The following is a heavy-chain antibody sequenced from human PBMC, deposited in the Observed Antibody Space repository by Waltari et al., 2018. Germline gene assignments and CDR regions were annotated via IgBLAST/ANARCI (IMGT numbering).Heavy chain of an antibody. J-gene: IGHJ6*03. V-gene: IGHV3-21*01. Sequence: EVQLVESGGGLVKPGGSLRLSCAASGFTFSSYSMNWVRQAPGKGLEWVSSISSSSSYIYYADSVKGRFTISRDNAKNSLYLQMNSLRAEDTAVYYCARAGYYDSSGYYYYYYYYMDVWGKGTTVTVSS. CDR3: ARAGYYDSSGYYYYYYYYMDV. CDR2: ISSSSSYI. CDR1: GFTFSSYS. D-gene: IGHD3-22*01.